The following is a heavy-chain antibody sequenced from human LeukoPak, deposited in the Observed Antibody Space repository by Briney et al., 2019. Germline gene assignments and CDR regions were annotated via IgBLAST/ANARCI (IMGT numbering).Heavy chain of an antibody. D-gene: IGHD3-10*01. CDR3: AKSMVRGVVSLIYYYYYYGMDV. V-gene: IGHV3-23*01. CDR1: GFTFSSYA. J-gene: IGHJ6*02. Sequence: GGSLRLSCAASGFTFSSYAMSWVRQAPGKGLEWVSAISGSGGSTYYADSVKGRFTISRDNSKNTLYLQMNSLRAEDTAVYYCAKSMVRGVVSLIYYYYYYGMDVWGQGTTVTVSS. CDR2: ISGSGGST.